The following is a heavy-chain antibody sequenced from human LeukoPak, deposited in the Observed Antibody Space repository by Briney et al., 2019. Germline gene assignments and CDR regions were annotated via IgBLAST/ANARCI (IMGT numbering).Heavy chain of an antibody. CDR2: SSPYNGKT. Sequence: ASVKVSCKASGYTFSNYGISWVRQAPGQGLEWMGWSSPYNGKTNYAQKLQGRVTMTTDTSTSTAYMELRSLRSDDTAMYYCARGLLTFGGVIGGPQALEYFQHWGQGTPVTVSS. J-gene: IGHJ1*01. V-gene: IGHV1-18*01. D-gene: IGHD3-16*02. CDR1: GYTFSNYG. CDR3: ARGLLTFGGVIGGPQALEYFQH.